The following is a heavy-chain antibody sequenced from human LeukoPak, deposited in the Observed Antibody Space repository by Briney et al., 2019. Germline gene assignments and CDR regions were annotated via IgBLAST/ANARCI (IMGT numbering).Heavy chain of an antibody. CDR2: IYYSGST. Sequence: PSETLSLTCTVSGGSISSYYWSWIRQPPGKGLEWIGHIYYSGSTNYNPSLKSRVTMSLDTSKNQFSLKLSSVTAADTAVYYCARDRGSNDPIDYWGQGTLVTVSS. CDR3: ARDRGSNDPIDY. CDR1: GGSISSYY. V-gene: IGHV4-59*12. J-gene: IGHJ4*02. D-gene: IGHD2-15*01.